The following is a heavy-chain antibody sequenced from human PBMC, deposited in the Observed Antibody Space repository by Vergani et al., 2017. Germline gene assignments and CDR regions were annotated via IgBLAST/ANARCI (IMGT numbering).Heavy chain of an antibody. CDR1: GFTFSSYA. CDR2: ISGSGGST. J-gene: IGHJ2*01. V-gene: IGHV3-23*01. Sequence: EVQLLESGGGLVQPGGSLRLSCAASGFTFSSYAMSWVRQAPGKGLEWVSAISGSGGSTYYADSVKGRFTISRYNSKNTLYLQMNSLRAEDTAVYYCAKDLVMVRGVYSYWYFDLWGRGTLVTVSS. D-gene: IGHD3-10*01. CDR3: AKDLVMVRGVYSYWYFDL.